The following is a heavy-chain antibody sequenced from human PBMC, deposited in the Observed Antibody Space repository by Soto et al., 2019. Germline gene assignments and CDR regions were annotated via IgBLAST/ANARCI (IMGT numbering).Heavy chain of an antibody. D-gene: IGHD3-9*01. J-gene: IGHJ6*02. Sequence: QVQLVQSGAEVKKPGSSVKVSCKASGGTFSSYAISWVRQAPGQGLEWKGGIIPIFGTANYAQKFQGRVTITADESTSTVYMELSSLRSEDTAVYYCARDAIRYFDWPPTVYGMDVWGQGTTVTVSS. CDR3: ARDAIRYFDWPPTVYGMDV. CDR1: GGTFSSYA. CDR2: IIPIFGTA. V-gene: IGHV1-69*01.